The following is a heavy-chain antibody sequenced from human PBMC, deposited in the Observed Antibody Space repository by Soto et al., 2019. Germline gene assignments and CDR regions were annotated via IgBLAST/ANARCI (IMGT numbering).Heavy chain of an antibody. CDR2: IYPGDSDT. Sequence: GGSLKISCEGSGDSFISYWIGWVRQMPGKGLEWMGIIYPGDSDTRYSPTFQGQVTISADKYISTAYLQWSSLKASHTALYYCARYDSSVYFPFEFWGQGTLATDSS. D-gene: IGHD3-22*01. CDR3: ARYDSSVYFPFEF. V-gene: IGHV5-51*01. J-gene: IGHJ4*01. CDR1: GDSFISYW.